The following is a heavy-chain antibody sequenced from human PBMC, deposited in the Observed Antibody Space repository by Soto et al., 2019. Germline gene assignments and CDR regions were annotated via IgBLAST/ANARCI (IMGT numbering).Heavy chain of an antibody. CDR1: GYTFTSYA. CDR3: AGDPESVMYYDFWSGYWFDP. CDR2: INAGNGNT. V-gene: IGHV1-3*05. J-gene: IGHJ5*02. D-gene: IGHD3-3*01. Sequence: QVQLVQSGAEEKKPGASVKVSCKASGYTFTSYAMHWVRQAPGQRLEWMGWINAGNGNTKYSQKFQGRVTITRDTSASTAYMELSSLRSEDTAVYYCAGDPESVMYYDFWSGYWFDPWGQGTLVTVSS.